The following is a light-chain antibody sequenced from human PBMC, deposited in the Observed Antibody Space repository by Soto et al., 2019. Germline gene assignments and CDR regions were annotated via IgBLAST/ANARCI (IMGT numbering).Light chain of an antibody. V-gene: IGLV2-14*02. J-gene: IGLJ1*01. CDR1: SSDIGTYNF. Sequence: QSVLTQPASVSGSPGQSITISCTGTSSDIGTYNFVSWYQQRPGKAPKLLIFEVTKRPSGISNRFSGSKSGNTASLTISGLQAADEADYYCSSYTTSSSYVFGDGTKLTVL. CDR3: SSYTTSSSYV. CDR2: EVT.